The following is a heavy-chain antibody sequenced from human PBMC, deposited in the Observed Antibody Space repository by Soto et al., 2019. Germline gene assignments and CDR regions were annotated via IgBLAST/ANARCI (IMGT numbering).Heavy chain of an antibody. CDR2: MNPNSGNT. J-gene: IGHJ5*02. CDR3: ARLHIAAANWFDP. CDR1: GYTFTSYD. D-gene: IGHD6-13*01. V-gene: IGHV1-8*01. Sequence: ASVKVSCKASGYTFTSYDINWVRQATGQGLEWMGWMNPNSGNTGYAQKFQGRVTMTRNTSISTAYMELSSLRSEDTAVYYCARLHIAAANWFDPWGQGTLVTVSS.